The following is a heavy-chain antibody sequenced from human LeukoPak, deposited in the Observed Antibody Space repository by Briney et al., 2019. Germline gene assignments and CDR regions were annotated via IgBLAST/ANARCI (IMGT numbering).Heavy chain of an antibody. CDR1: GGTFSSYA. Sequence: SVKVSCKASGGTFSSYAISWVRQAPGQGLELMGGIIPIFGTANYARKFQGRVTITTDESTSTAYMELSSLRSEDTAVYYCAREGHCSSTSCYAGRIYNWFDPWGQGTLVTVSS. D-gene: IGHD2-2*01. CDR2: IIPIFGTA. J-gene: IGHJ5*02. V-gene: IGHV1-69*05. CDR3: AREGHCSSTSCYAGRIYNWFDP.